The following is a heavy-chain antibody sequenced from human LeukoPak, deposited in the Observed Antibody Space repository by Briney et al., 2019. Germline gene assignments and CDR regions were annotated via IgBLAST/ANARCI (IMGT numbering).Heavy chain of an antibody. V-gene: IGHV4-30-4*01. J-gene: IGHJ5*02. D-gene: IGHD3-10*01. CDR3: ARSSGYYGSGSYVDH. Sequence: PSETLSLTCTVSGGSISSGDYYWTWIRQPPGKGLEWIGYIYYSGSTYYNPSLKSRFTISVDTSKNQFSLKLSSVTAADTAVYYCARSSGYYGSGSYVDHWGQGTLVTVSS. CDR1: GGSISSGDYY. CDR2: IYYSGST.